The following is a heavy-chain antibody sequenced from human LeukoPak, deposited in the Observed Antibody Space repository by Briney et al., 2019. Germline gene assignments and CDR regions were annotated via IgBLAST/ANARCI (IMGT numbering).Heavy chain of an antibody. D-gene: IGHD3-9*01. J-gene: IGHJ4*02. Sequence: GGSLRLSCAASGFTFSSSWMTWVRQAPGKGLEWVSSISSSGDYPYYADSLKGRFTISRDNAKNSLNLQMNSLRAEDTAVYYCARGSSDWFDYFDYWGQGTLVTVSS. CDR1: GFTFSSSW. CDR3: ARGSSDWFDYFDY. V-gene: IGHV3-21*01. CDR2: ISSSGDYP.